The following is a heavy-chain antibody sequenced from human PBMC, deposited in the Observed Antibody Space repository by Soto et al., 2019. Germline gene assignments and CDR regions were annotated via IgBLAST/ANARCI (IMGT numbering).Heavy chain of an antibody. Sequence: PGGSLRLSFVASGFNFGNFGMHWVRQAPGKGLEWLQVISNDENIKQESVRGRFAIARDNSKNTLYLNLTSLRAEETAIYYCARGPRGVLHXWGQGTLVTVSX. CDR3: ARGPRGVLHX. J-gene: IGHJ4*02. CDR2: ISNDENIK. D-gene: IGHD5-12*01. V-gene: IGHV3-33*01. CDR1: GFNFGNFG.